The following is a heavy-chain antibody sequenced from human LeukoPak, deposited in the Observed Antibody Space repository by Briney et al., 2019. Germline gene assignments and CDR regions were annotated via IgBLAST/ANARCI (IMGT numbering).Heavy chain of an antibody. CDR2: ISAYNGNT. Sequence: ASVKVSCKASGYTFTSYGISWARQAPGQGLEWMGWISAYNGNTNYAQKLQGRVTTTTDTSTSTAYMELRSLRSDDTAVYYCARLDYYGSGSYYNVGNDYWGQGTLVTVSS. D-gene: IGHD3-10*01. CDR1: GYTFTSYG. V-gene: IGHV1-18*01. CDR3: ARLDYYGSGSYYNVGNDY. J-gene: IGHJ4*02.